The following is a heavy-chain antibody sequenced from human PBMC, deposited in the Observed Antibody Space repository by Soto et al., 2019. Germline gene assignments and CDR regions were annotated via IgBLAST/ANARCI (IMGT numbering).Heavy chain of an antibody. CDR3: ASTKDETLYFDY. Sequence: SVTLSLTCTVAGDSISITSYYWGWVRQPPGKGLEWIGSIHYSGSTHYNPSLQSRVTISGDASKKQFSLKLRSVTAADTAVYYCASTKDETLYFDYWGQGTLVTVSS. CDR1: GDSISITSYY. D-gene: IGHD2-15*01. CDR2: IHYSGST. V-gene: IGHV4-39*01. J-gene: IGHJ4*02.